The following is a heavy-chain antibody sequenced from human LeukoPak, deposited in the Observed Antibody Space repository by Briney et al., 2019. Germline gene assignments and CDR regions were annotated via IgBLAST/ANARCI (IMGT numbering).Heavy chain of an antibody. D-gene: IGHD1-1*01. CDR3: ARDGPPVATTEAFDY. Sequence: GGSLRLSCAASGFIFSDFSMTWVRQAPGKGLEWVSSISSDRSYIYYADSMKGRFTISRDNAKNSLYLHMNSLRADDTAVYYCARDGPPVATTEAFDYWGQGTLVTVSS. CDR2: ISSDRSYI. V-gene: IGHV3-21*01. J-gene: IGHJ4*02. CDR1: GFIFSDFS.